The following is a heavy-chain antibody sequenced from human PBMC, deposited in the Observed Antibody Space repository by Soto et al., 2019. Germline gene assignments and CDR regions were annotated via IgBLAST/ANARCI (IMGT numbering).Heavy chain of an antibody. CDR2: ISWNSGTI. V-gene: IGHV3-9*01. J-gene: IGHJ4*02. D-gene: IGHD1-26*01. CDR3: VKDTSASSSYFDY. CDR1: GFTFDDYA. Sequence: AGGSLRLSCAASGFTFDDYAMNWVRQAPGKGLEWVSGISWNSGTIAYADSVKGRFIISRDNAKNSLYLQMNSLRAEDTAFYYCVKDTSASSSYFDYWGQGALVTVSS.